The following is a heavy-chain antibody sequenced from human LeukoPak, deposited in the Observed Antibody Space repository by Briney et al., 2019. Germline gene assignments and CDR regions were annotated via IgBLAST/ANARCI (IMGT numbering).Heavy chain of an antibody. CDR1: GFTFSAYC. CDR3: ARGGYDSSGISC. V-gene: IGHV3-7*01. CDR2: IKQDGSEI. J-gene: IGHJ4*02. D-gene: IGHD3-22*01. Sequence: GGSLRLSCAASGFTFSAYCMNWVRQAPGKGLEWVANIKQDGSEIYYVDSVKGRFTISRDNAKNSLYLQMNSLRAEDTAVYYCARGGYDSSGISCWGQGTLVTVSS.